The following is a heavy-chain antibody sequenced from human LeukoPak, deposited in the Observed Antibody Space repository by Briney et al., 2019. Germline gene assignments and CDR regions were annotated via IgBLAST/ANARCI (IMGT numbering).Heavy chain of an antibody. J-gene: IGHJ4*02. V-gene: IGHV3-30*02. Sequence: GGSLRLSCAASGFIFSNYGMHWVRQAPGKGLEWVAFIRYDGSDKYYADSVKGRFTISRDNSKNTLYLQMNSLRAEDTAVYYCARDQGDYYDSSGYYDYWGQGTLVTVSS. CDR3: ARDQGDYYDSSGYYDY. D-gene: IGHD3-22*01. CDR1: GFIFSNYG. CDR2: IRYDGSDK.